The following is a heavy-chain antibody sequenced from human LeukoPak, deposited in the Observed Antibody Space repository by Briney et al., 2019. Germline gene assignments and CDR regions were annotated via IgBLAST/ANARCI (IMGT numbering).Heavy chain of an antibody. J-gene: IGHJ6*02. V-gene: IGHV3-21*01. CDR2: ISSSGSKT. D-gene: IGHD3-10*01. CDR3: ARASLLWFGSEGMDV. Sequence: GGSLRLSCAASGFTFSSYNMGWVRQAPGKGLEWVSSISSSGSKTHYADSVKGRFTISRDNAKNSLYLQMNSLRAGDTAVYYCARASLLWFGSEGMDVWGQGTTVTVSS. CDR1: GFTFSSYN.